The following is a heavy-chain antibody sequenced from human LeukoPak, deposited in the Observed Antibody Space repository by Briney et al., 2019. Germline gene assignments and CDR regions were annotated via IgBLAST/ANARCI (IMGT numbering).Heavy chain of an antibody. D-gene: IGHD6-6*01. V-gene: IGHV1-46*01. CDR3: ARDPVYSSSAPQRGSWLDP. CDR1: GYTFTSYY. J-gene: IGHJ5*02. CDR2: INPIGGST. Sequence: ASVKVSCKASGYTFTSYYMHWVRQAPGQGLEWMGIINPIGGSTSYAQKFQGRVTMTRDTSTSTVYMELSTLRSEDTAVYYCARDPVYSSSAPQRGSWLDPWGPGTLVPVSS.